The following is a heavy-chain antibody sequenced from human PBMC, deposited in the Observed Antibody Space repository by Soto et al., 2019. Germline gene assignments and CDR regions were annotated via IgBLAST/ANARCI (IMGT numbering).Heavy chain of an antibody. CDR2: ISGGGST. V-gene: IGHV3-23*01. Sequence: EVQLSESGGGLVQPGGSLRLSCGGAGFTFSGSAVSWVRQAPGRGLEWVSGISGGGSTEYADSVKGRFAISRDNSKDTVYPYINSLTDDDTAVYYCARQKGDIVARPPDHWGQVILVTVSS. J-gene: IGHJ4*02. D-gene: IGHD5-12*01. CDR1: GFTFSGSA. CDR3: ARQKGDIVARPPDH.